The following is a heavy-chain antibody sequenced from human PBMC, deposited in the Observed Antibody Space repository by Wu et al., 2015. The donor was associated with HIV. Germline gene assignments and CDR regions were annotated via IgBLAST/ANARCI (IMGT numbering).Heavy chain of an antibody. V-gene: IGHV1-69*15. J-gene: IGHJ3*01. Sequence: QVHLVQSGAEVKKPRSSVKVSCKASGDTFSTSTFTWVRQAPGQGFEWMGRIIPIFDRIHYKQKFQGRVVITADDATSSVYMELSSLSSDDTAVYYCVGPYTGYAYDTFDVWGQGTLVTVSS. D-gene: IGHD5-12*01. CDR1: GDTFSTST. CDR3: VGPYTGYAYDTFDV. CDR2: IIPIFDRI.